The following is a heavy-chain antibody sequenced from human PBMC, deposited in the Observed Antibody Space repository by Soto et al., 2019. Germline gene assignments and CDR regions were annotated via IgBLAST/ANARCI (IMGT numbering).Heavy chain of an antibody. CDR2: ISAYNGNT. D-gene: IGHD1-26*01. Sequence: GASVKVSCKASGYTFTSYGISWVRQAPGQGLEWMGWISAYNGNTNYAQKLQGRVTMTTDTSTSTAYMELRSLRSDDTAVYYCAGVRVGATVDAFDIWGQGTMVTVSS. V-gene: IGHV1-18*04. CDR3: AGVRVGATVDAFDI. CDR1: GYTFTSYG. J-gene: IGHJ3*02.